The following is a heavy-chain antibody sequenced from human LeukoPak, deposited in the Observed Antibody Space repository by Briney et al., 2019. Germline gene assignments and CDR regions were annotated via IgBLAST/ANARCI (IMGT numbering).Heavy chain of an antibody. D-gene: IGHD3-22*01. Sequence: GGSLRLSCAASGFTFSNAWMSWVRQAPGKGLEWVGRIKSKTDGGTTGYAAPVKGRFTISRDDSKNTLYLQMNSLKTEDTAVYYCTTEYYYDSSGYYEYFQHWGQGTLVTVSS. V-gene: IGHV3-15*01. CDR2: IKSKTDGGTT. CDR1: GFTFSNAW. J-gene: IGHJ1*01. CDR3: TTEYYYDSSGYYEYFQH.